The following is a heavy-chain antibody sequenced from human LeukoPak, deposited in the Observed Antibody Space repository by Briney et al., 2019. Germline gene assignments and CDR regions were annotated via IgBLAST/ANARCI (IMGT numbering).Heavy chain of an antibody. CDR3: ARVVDCSSTSCYSGYYYYGMDV. D-gene: IGHD2-2*01. CDR2: IYYSGST. CDR1: GGSISSYY. J-gene: IGHJ6*02. V-gene: IGHV4-59*01. Sequence: SETLSLTCTVSGGSISSYYWSWIRQPPGKGLEWIGYIYYSGSTSYNPSLKSRVTISVDTSKSQLSLKLSSVTAADMAVYYCARVVDCSSTSCYSGYYYYGMDVWGQGTTVTVSS.